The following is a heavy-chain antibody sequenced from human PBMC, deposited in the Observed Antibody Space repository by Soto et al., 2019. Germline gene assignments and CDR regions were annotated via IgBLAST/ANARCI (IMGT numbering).Heavy chain of an antibody. CDR2: ISHDGINK. CDR1: GFSFSSYA. V-gene: IGHV3-30-3*01. J-gene: IGHJ5*02. Sequence: QVRLVESGGGVVQPGGSLRLSCTASGFSFSSYAMYWFRQPPGKGLEWVAVISHDGINKHYADSVKGRVTVSRDNSNPSLDLQLNSLRGEDTAMYYCARDMYSSDYFVKWFEPWGQGTLVTVSS. CDR3: ARDMYSSDYFVKWFEP. D-gene: IGHD6-19*01.